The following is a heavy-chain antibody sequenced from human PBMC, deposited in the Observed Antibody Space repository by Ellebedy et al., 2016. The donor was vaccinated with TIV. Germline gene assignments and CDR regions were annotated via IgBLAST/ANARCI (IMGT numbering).Heavy chain of an antibody. D-gene: IGHD6-19*01. CDR1: GDSMSIYD. V-gene: IGHV4-59*01. J-gene: IGHJ4*02. Sequence: MPSETLSLTCTVSGDSMSIYDWSWIRQPPGKGLEWIGSLYHTGVTYYNPSLKSRVTMSVDVSKSQFSLNLGSVIAADTAIYYCARGASGWFFDIWGQGTLVTVSS. CDR3: ARGASGWFFDI. CDR2: LYHTGVT.